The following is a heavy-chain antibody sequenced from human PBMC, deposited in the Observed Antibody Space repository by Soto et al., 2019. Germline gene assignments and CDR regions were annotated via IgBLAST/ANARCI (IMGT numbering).Heavy chain of an antibody. CDR2: TYYTGTT. CDR1: GDPISSGGYF. J-gene: IGHJ6*02. V-gene: IGHV4-31*01. CDR3: ARDRVRRDNKPYGRDV. D-gene: IGHD2-21*01. Sequence: QVQLQESGPGLVQPSQTLSLTCTVSGDPISSGGYFWTWIRQHPGKGLEWIGNTYYTGTTYYNPSLKRLVSISVDTSKYQFSLKLTSVTAADTAIYYCARDRVRRDNKPYGRDVWRQGTTVTVSS.